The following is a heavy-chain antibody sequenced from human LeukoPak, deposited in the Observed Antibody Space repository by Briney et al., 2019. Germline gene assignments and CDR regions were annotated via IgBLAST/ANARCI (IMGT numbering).Heavy chain of an antibody. J-gene: IGHJ1*01. D-gene: IGHD3-22*01. CDR3: ARALYYDSSGYYSSSYYYFQH. CDR1: GYTFTSYY. V-gene: IGHV1-2*02. CDR2: INPNSGGT. Sequence: ASVKVSCKASGYTFTSYYLHWVRQAPGQGLEWMGWINPNSGGTNYAPKFQGRVTMTRDTSISTAYMVLSRLRSDDTAEYYCARALYYDSSGYYSSSYYYFQHWGQGTLVTVFS.